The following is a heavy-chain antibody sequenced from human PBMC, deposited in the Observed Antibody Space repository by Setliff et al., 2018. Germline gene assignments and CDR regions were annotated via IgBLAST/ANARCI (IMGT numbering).Heavy chain of an antibody. CDR1: GGSFSGYY. J-gene: IGHJ6*04. V-gene: IGHV4-34*01. Sequence: SETLSLTCAVYGGSFSGYYWSWIRQPPGKGLEWIGEINHSGSTNYNQSLKSRVTISLDKTKNAFSLRLTSVTAADTGVYFCARSVDPDVWGKGTTVTVSS. CDR3: ARSVDPDV. CDR2: INHSGST.